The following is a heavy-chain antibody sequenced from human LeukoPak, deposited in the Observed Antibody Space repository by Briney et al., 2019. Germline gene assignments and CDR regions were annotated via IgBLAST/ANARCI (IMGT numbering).Heavy chain of an antibody. J-gene: IGHJ4*02. CDR1: GYTLTELS. CDR2: FDPEDGET. CDR3: ARGGYQLLSLDY. V-gene: IGHV1-24*01. Sequence: ASVKVSCKVSGYTLTELSMHWVRQAPGKGLEWMGGFDPEDGETIYAQKFQGRVTMTRDTSISTAYMELSRLRPDDTAVYYCARGGYQLLSLDYWGQGTLVTVSS. D-gene: IGHD2-2*01.